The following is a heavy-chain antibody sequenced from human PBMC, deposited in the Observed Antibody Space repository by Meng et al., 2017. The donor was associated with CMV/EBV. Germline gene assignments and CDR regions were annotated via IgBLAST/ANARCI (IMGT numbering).Heavy chain of an antibody. V-gene: IGHV4-31*02. Sequence: SISSGGYYWSWIRQHPGTGLEWIGYIYYSGSTYYNPSLKSRVTISVDTSKNQFSLKLSSVTAADTAVYYCARAPYDSSGYLVALGDYWGQGTLVTVSS. D-gene: IGHD3-22*01. J-gene: IGHJ4*02. CDR3: ARAPYDSSGYLVALGDY. CDR1: SISSGGYY. CDR2: IYYSGST.